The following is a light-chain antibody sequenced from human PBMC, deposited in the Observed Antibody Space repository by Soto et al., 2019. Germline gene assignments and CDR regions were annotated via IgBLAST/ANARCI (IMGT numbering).Light chain of an antibody. CDR3: QSYDSSILNV. CDR1: SGSIASNY. Sequence: FMLTQPHSVSESPGKTVTISCTRSSGSIASNYVQWYQQSPGSAPTTVIYEDNQRPSGVPDRFSGSIDSSSNSASLTISGLKTEDEADYYCQSYDSSILNVFGSGTQLTVL. CDR2: EDN. V-gene: IGLV6-57*03. J-gene: IGLJ6*01.